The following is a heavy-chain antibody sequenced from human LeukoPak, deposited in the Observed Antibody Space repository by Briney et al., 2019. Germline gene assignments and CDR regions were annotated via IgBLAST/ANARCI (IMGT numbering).Heavy chain of an antibody. J-gene: IGHJ4*02. V-gene: IGHV3-48*01. CDR1: GFAFIGHS. CDR2: IDSSGTTI. Sequence: GGSLRLSCAASGFAFIGHSMNWVRQAPGKGLEWLTFIDSSGTTIFSADSVKGRFTISRDNAKDSLYLQMNSLRAEDTAVYYCARGYGDYSLDYWGQGSLVTVPS. D-gene: IGHD4-17*01. CDR3: ARGYGDYSLDY.